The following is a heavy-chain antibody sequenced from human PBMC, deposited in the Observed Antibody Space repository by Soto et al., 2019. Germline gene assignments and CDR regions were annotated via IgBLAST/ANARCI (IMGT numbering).Heavy chain of an antibody. CDR1: GGPIRSYC. D-gene: IGHD3-22*01. CDR3: GRGGGKYYYESSVHSNHAMDV. Sequence: SETLSLTCTVSGGPIRSYCWSWIRQPPGKGLEWIGYIYDSGNTDYNPSLKSRVTISVDTSKNQFSLKLSSVTTADTAVYYCGRGGGKYYYESSVHSNHAMDVWGHGTTVTVSS. J-gene: IGHJ6*02. CDR2: IYDSGNT. V-gene: IGHV4-59*01.